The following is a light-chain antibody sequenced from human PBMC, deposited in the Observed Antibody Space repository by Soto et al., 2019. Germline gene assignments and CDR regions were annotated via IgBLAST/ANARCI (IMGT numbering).Light chain of an antibody. J-gene: IGLJ1*01. Sequence: QSVLTQPRSVSGSPGQSVTISCTGTSSDVGGFNSVSWYQQHPGKAPKLMIYDVNKRPSGVPGRFSGSKSGNTASLTISGLQAEDEADYYCCSFTSSNTHVFGTGTKVTVL. CDR1: SSDVGGFNS. CDR3: CSFTSSNTHV. CDR2: DVN. V-gene: IGLV2-11*01.